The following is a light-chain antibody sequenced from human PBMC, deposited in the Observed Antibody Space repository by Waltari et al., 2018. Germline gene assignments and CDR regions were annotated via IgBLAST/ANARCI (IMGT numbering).Light chain of an antibody. CDR1: SGSVASSY. CDR2: EHN. Sequence: NFMLTQPHSVSESPAKTVTLSCTRSSGSVASSYGRWYQQRPGSAPTIVIDEHNQRPAGVPDRFSGSIDSSSNSASLTISGLTTEDEADYYCQSYDSSSQVFGGGTRLTVL. J-gene: IGLJ3*02. V-gene: IGLV6-57*03. CDR3: QSYDSSSQV.